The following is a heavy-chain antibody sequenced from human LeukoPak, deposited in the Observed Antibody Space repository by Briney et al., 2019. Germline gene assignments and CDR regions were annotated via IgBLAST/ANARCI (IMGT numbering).Heavy chain of an antibody. CDR2: ISASGGST. D-gene: IGHD3-10*01. CDR1: GFTFTSYA. Sequence: GGSLRLSCAASGFTFTSYAMSWVRQAPKKGLEWVSVISASGGSTNYADSVKGRFTISRDNSKNTLYLQMYSLRAEDSAVYYCAKNYGSGSSVKYYYYMDVWGKGTTVTVSS. J-gene: IGHJ6*03. CDR3: AKNYGSGSSVKYYYYMDV. V-gene: IGHV3-23*01.